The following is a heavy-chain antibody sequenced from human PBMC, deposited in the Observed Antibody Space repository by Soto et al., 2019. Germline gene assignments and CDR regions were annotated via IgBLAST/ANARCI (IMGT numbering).Heavy chain of an antibody. J-gene: IGHJ4*02. CDR2: IYYSGST. CDR1: GGSLSSGGYY. CDR3: ARGPYSTAYYYGSGSLHNNYFDY. D-gene: IGHD3-10*01. Sequence: SETLSLPCTVSGGSLSSGGYYWSWIRQPPGKGLEWIGYIYYSGSTNYNPSLKSRVTISVDTSKNQFSLKLSSVTAADTAVYYCARGPYSTAYYYGSGSLHNNYFDYWGQGTLVTVSS. V-gene: IGHV4-61*08.